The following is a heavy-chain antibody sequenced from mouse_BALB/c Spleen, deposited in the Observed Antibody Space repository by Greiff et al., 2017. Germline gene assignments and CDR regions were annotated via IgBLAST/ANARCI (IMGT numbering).Heavy chain of an antibody. CDR3: ATITTEYYYAMDY. Sequence: VQLQQSGPELVKPGASVKMSCKASGYTFTSYYIHWVKQRPGQGLEWIGWIYPGDGSTKYNEKFKGKTTLTADKSSSTAYMLLSSLTSEDSAIYFCATITTEYYYAMDYWGQGTSVTVSS. D-gene: IGHD2-4*01. CDR2: IYPGDGST. CDR1: GYTFTSYY. V-gene: IGHV1S56*01. J-gene: IGHJ4*01.